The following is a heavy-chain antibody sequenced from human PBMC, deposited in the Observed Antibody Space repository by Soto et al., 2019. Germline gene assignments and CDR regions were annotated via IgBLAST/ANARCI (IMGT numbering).Heavy chain of an antibody. CDR3: ARSIVVVTALDY. J-gene: IGHJ4*02. D-gene: IGHD2-21*02. V-gene: IGHV1-3*05. CDR1: GYTFTSYA. CDR2: INAGNGKT. Sequence: QVQLVQSGAAEKKPGASVKVSCKASGYTFTSYAMHWVRQAPGQRLEWMGWINAGNGKTKYSQKFQGRVTITRDTSASTAYMELSSLRSEATAVYYCARSIVVVTALDYWGQGTLVTVSS.